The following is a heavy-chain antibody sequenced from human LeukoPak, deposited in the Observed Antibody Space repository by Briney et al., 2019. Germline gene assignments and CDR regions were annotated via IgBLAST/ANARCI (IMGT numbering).Heavy chain of an antibody. D-gene: IGHD3-10*01. V-gene: IGHV4-34*01. J-gene: IGHJ5*02. Sequence: SETLSLTCAVYGGSFSGYYWSWIRQPPGKGLEWIGEINHSGSINYNPSLKSRVTISVDTSKNQFSLKLSSVTAADTAVYYCARHGRVVRGYQTKFDPWGQGTPVTVSS. CDR2: INHSGSI. CDR1: GGSFSGYY. CDR3: ARHGRVVRGYQTKFDP.